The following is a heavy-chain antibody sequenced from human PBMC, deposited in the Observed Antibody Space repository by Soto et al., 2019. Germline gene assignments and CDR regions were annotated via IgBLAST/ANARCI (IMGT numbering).Heavy chain of an antibody. CDR1: GYIFMNYA. CDR3: ARVPRYTSGIVEVPAVMYEEWFDP. CDR2: IHAGDGKT. D-gene: IGHD2-2*01. Sequence: QVHLVQSGAEVKKPGASVKVSCKSSGYIFMNYAIHWVRQAPGQGFEWMGWIHAGDGKTKYPQSLQGRVTITRDTSASTVYMELSGLTSEDTAVYYCARVPRYTSGIVEVPAVMYEEWFDPWGQGTLVTVSS. J-gene: IGHJ5*02. V-gene: IGHV1-3*01.